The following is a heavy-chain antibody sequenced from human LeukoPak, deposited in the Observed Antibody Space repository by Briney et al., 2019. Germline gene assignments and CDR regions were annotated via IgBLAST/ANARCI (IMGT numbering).Heavy chain of an antibody. J-gene: IGHJ4*02. D-gene: IGHD6-13*01. CDR3: ASGSSTWGLLPKFYFDY. Sequence: SETLSLTCVVSGGSISSYYWSWIRHPAGKGLEWIVRVYPSGNTDCNPSLKSRVTMSVDTTKSQFSLKLSSVTAADTAVYFCASGSSTWGLLPKFYFDYWGQGTLVTVSS. V-gene: IGHV4-4*07. CDR2: VYPSGNT. CDR1: GGSISSYY.